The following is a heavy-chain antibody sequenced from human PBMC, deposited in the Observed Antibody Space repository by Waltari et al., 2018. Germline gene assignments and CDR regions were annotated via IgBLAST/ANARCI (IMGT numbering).Heavy chain of an antibody. V-gene: IGHV1-69*12. Sequence: VQLVQSGAEVRTPGSSAKVSCKASGGPFGGYGISWVRLVPGQRMEWLGLIIPIFGIPDYSQKFQDRLTITADESTSTAYMVLSSLTSEDTAIYFCATHKLGISQHYYHMGAWGKGTTVTISS. CDR1: GGPFGGYG. D-gene: IGHD3-3*02. CDR3: ATHKLGISQHYYHMGA. J-gene: IGHJ6*03. CDR2: IIPIFGIP.